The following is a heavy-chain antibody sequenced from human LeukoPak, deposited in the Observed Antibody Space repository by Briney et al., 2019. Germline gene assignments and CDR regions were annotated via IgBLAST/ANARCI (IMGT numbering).Heavy chain of an antibody. D-gene: IGHD3-22*01. Sequence: PGGSLRLSCEVSGFTVSCSYMSWIRQAPGEGLEWVSILYRGGATYYADSVKGRFSISRHDSNNTLFLQMNSLRPEDTAVYYCARGEYYDDCGYSDWGQGTLVTVSS. CDR1: GFTVSCSY. J-gene: IGHJ4*02. CDR2: LYRGGAT. V-gene: IGHV3-53*04. CDR3: ARGEYYDDCGYSD.